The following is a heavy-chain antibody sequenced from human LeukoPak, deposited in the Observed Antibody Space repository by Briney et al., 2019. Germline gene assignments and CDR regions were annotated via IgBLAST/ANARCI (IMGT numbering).Heavy chain of an antibody. CDR2: IYHSGST. J-gene: IGHJ4*02. CDR1: GYSISNGFY. Sequence: PSETLSLTCTVSGYSISNGFYWGWIRQPPGKGLEWFGSIYHSGSTYYNPSLKSRVTMSVDTSKNQFSLKLSSVTAADTAVYYCARDRKEDYYDSSGYYDYWGQGTLVTVSS. D-gene: IGHD3-22*01. V-gene: IGHV4-38-2*02. CDR3: ARDRKEDYYDSSGYYDY.